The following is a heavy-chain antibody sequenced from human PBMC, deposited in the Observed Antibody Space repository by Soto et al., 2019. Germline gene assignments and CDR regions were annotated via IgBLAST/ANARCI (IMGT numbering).Heavy chain of an antibody. Sequence: GGSLRLSCAASGFTFSSYGMHWVRQAPGKGLEWVAVIWYDGSNKYYADSVKGRFTISRDNSKNTLYLQMNSLRVEDTAVYYCARPSSGYSSSYDAFDIWGQGTMVTVSS. J-gene: IGHJ3*02. V-gene: IGHV3-33*01. CDR3: ARPSSGYSSSYDAFDI. CDR2: IWYDGSNK. D-gene: IGHD3-22*01. CDR1: GFTFSSYG.